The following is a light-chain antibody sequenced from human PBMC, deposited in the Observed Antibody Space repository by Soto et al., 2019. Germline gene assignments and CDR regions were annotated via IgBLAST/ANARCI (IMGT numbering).Light chain of an antibody. V-gene: IGKV3-15*01. Sequence: EVMMSQSPSTLPVSTGERATLSCRASQSVSSNLAWYQQKPGQAPRLLIYGASTRATGIPARFSGSGSGTEFTLTISSLQSEDFAVYYCQQRDSWPITFGQGTRLEIK. J-gene: IGKJ5*01. CDR3: QQRDSWPIT. CDR2: GAS. CDR1: QSVSSN.